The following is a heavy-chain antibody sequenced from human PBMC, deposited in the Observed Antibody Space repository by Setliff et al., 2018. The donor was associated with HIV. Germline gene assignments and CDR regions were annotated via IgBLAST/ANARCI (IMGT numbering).Heavy chain of an antibody. V-gene: IGHV4-39*01. J-gene: IGHJ4*02. Sequence: SETLSLTCTVSGGSINSRSYSWGWIRQPPGKGLEWIGSFYYTGSTYYNPSLRSRVTISVDTSKNQFSLKLSSVSAADTAVYYCARMAPDGTGGYYFDAWGQGTLVTVSS. CDR1: GGSINSRSYS. CDR2: FYYTGST. D-gene: IGHD3-16*01. CDR3: ARMAPDGTGGYYFDA.